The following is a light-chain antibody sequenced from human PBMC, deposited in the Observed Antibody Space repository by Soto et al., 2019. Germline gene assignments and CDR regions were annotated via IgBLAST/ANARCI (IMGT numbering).Light chain of an antibody. J-gene: IGKJ5*01. Sequence: DIQMTQSPSSLSASVGDRVTITCRASQGINNYLAWFQVKPGKAPKSLIYGASSLHSGVPSKFSGSGSGTDFTLTIDSLQPEDFATYFCQQYNTYPITFGQGIRLDIK. V-gene: IGKV1-16*02. CDR2: GAS. CDR1: QGINNY. CDR3: QQYNTYPIT.